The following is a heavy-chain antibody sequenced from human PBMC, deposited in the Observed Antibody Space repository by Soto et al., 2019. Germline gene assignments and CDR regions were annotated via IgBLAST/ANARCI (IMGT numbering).Heavy chain of an antibody. D-gene: IGHD3-22*01. CDR3: ARPRYDGSGTPFDY. J-gene: IGHJ4*02. Sequence: EVQLVESGAGLVQPGGPRSLSCPASGFTFSSYGLHWFRQFPGKGLGWVSHINTDGSSTTYADSVKGRFIISRDNAKNMVYLQMNSLRAEDTAVYFCARPRYDGSGTPFDYWGQGTLVTVSS. CDR1: GFTFSSYG. CDR2: INTDGSST. V-gene: IGHV3-74*01.